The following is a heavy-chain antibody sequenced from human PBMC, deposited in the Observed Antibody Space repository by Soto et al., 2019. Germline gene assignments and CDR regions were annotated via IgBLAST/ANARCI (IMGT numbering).Heavy chain of an antibody. J-gene: IGHJ4*02. CDR1: GGTISGYY. CDR3: ARVSSYKFGEPEVSV. V-gene: IGHV4-59*06. D-gene: IGHD3-10*01. CDR2: IYYSGST. Sequence: SETLSLTCSVSGGTISGYYWTWIRQPAGKGLEWIGYIYYSGSTYYNPSLKSRVTISVDTSKNQFSLKLSSVTAADTAVYYCARVSSYKFGEPEVSVWGQGTLVTVSS.